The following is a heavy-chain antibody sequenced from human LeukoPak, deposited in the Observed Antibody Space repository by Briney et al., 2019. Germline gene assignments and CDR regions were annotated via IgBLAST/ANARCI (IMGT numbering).Heavy chain of an antibody. CDR3: ARDGRLGGDYYFDY. V-gene: IGHV4-39*07. CDR1: GGSISSSSYY. D-gene: IGHD3-16*01. Sequence: PSETLSLTCTVSGGSISSSSYYWGWIRQPPGKGLEWIGSIYYSGSTYYNPSLKSRVTISVDTSKNQFSLKLSSVTAADTAVYYCARDGRLGGDYYFDYWGQGTLVTVSS. CDR2: IYYSGST. J-gene: IGHJ4*02.